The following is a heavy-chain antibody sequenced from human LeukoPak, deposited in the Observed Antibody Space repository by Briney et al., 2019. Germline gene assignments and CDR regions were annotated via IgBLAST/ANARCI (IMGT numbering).Heavy chain of an antibody. CDR1: GGSISSGDYY. CDR3: ARSLPAAIPNWFDP. CDR2: IYYSGST. D-gene: IGHD2-2*02. V-gene: IGHV4-30-4*08. J-gene: IGHJ5*02. Sequence: PSETLSLTCTVSGGSISSGDYYWSWIRQPPGKGLEWIGYIYYSGSTYYNPSLKSRVTISVDTSKNQFSLKLSSVTAADTAVYYCARSLPAAIPNWFDPWGQGTLVTVSS.